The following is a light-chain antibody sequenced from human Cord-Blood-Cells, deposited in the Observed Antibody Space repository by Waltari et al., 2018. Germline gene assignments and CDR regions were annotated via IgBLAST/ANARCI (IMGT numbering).Light chain of an antibody. CDR1: QSISSY. J-gene: IGKJ1*01. Sequence: DIQMTQYPSSLSASVGDRVTITCRASQSISSYLNWYQQKPGKDPKLLIYAASSLQSGVPSRFSGSGSGTDFTLTISSLQPEDFATYYCQQSYSTPRTFGQGTKVEIK. CDR3: QQSYSTPRT. CDR2: AAS. V-gene: IGKV1-39*01.